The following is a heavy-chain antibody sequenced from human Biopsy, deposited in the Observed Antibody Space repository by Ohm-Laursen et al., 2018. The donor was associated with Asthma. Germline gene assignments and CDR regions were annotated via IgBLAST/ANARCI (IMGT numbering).Heavy chain of an antibody. CDR2: ISGSGGSI. D-gene: IGHD3-3*01. V-gene: IGHV3-23*01. CDR1: GFTFSSYA. Sequence: SLRLSCAASGFTFSSYAMSWVRQAPGKGLEWVSAISGSGGSIYYADSVKGRFTISRDNSKNTLYLQMDSLRAEDTAVYYCAKDTEGRYDFWSGLSYNYYGMDVWGQGTTVTVSS. CDR3: AKDTEGRYDFWSGLSYNYYGMDV. J-gene: IGHJ6*02.